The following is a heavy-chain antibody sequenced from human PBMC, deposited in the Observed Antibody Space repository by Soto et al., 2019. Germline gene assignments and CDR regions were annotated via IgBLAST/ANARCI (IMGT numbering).Heavy chain of an antibody. J-gene: IGHJ6*02. CDR3: ARDGYSSGWGYYYGMDV. CDR1: GYTFTSYA. V-gene: IGHV1-3*01. CDR2: INAGNGNT. D-gene: IGHD6-19*01. Sequence: QVQLVQSGAEVKKPGASVKVSCKASGYTFTSYAMHWVRQAPGQRLEWMGWINAGNGNTKYSQKFQGRVTITRDTSASTAYMELSSLRSEDTAVYYCARDGYSSGWGYYYGMDVWGQGTTVTVSS.